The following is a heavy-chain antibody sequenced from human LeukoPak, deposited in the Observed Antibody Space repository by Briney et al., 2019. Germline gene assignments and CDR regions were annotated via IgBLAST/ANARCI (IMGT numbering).Heavy chain of an antibody. Sequence: TPGGSLRLSCAASGFTFSSYSMNWVRQAPGKGLEWVSSISSSSSYIYYADSVKGRFTISRDNAKNSLYLQMNSLRAEDTAVYYCASAWYSYEGYYMDVWGKGTTVTVSS. V-gene: IGHV3-21*01. D-gene: IGHD5-18*01. J-gene: IGHJ6*03. CDR3: ASAWYSYEGYYMDV. CDR2: ISSSSSYI. CDR1: GFTFSSYS.